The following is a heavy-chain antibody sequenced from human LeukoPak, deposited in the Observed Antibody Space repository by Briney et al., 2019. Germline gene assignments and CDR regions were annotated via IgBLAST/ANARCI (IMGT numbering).Heavy chain of an antibody. D-gene: IGHD5-18*01. CDR1: GGSISSYY. J-gene: IGHJ6*03. CDR2: IYTSGST. CDR3: ARALGLGYYYYYMDV. Sequence: PSETLSLTCTFSGGSISSYYGSWIRQPAGKGLEWIGRIYTSGSTNYNPSLKSRVTISVDTSKNQFSLKLSSVTAADTAVYYCARALGLGYYYYYMDVWGKGTTVTVSS. V-gene: IGHV4-4*07.